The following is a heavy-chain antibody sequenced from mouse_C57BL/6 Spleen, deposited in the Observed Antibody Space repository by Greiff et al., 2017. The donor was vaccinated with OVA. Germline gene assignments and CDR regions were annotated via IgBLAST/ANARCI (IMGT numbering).Heavy chain of an antibody. CDR3: ARHDYSYY. D-gene: IGHD2-3*01. V-gene: IGHV1-64*01. CDR1: GYTFTSYW. Sequence: VQLQQPGAELVKPGASVKLSCKASGYTFTSYWMHWVKQRPGQGLEWIGMIHPNSGSTNYNEKFKSKATLTVDQSSSSAYMQLSSLTSEDSAVYYCARHDYSYYWGQGTTLTVSS. CDR2: IHPNSGST. J-gene: IGHJ2*01.